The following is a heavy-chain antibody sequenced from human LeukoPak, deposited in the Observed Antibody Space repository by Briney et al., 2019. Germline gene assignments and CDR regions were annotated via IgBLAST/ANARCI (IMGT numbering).Heavy chain of an antibody. J-gene: IGHJ6*02. CDR3: ARVLSSSWFQDYYYGMDV. V-gene: IGHV3-7*01. Sequence: TGGSLRLSCAASGFTFSSYWMSWVRQAPGKGLEWVANIKQDGSEKYYVDSVKGRFTISRDNAKNSLYLQMNSLRAEDTAVYYCARVLSSSWFQDYYYGMDVWGQGTTVTVSS. CDR2: IKQDGSEK. D-gene: IGHD6-13*01. CDR1: GFTFSSYW.